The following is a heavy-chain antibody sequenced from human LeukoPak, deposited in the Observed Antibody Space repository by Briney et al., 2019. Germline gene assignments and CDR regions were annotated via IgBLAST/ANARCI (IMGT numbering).Heavy chain of an antibody. CDR2: ISWNSGSI. Sequence: PGGSLRLSCAASGFAFDDYAMHWVRQAPGKGLEWVSGISWNSGSIGYADSVKGRFTISRDNAKNSLYLQMNSLRAEDMALYYCARGGAIVGAPLDYWGQGTLVTVSS. CDR1: GFAFDDYA. D-gene: IGHD1-26*01. CDR3: ARGGAIVGAPLDY. V-gene: IGHV3-9*03. J-gene: IGHJ4*02.